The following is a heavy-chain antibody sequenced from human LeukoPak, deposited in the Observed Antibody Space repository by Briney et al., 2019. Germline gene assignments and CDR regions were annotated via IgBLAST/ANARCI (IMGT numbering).Heavy chain of an antibody. CDR1: GFSFSNYG. CDR3: ARAKIRNGVFDY. V-gene: IGHV3-30*03. D-gene: IGHD4-17*01. Sequence: GRSLRLSCAASGFSFSNYGMHWVRQAPGKGLEWVAVISYDGTKKYYEDSVKGRFTISRDNSKNTLYLQMNSLRAEDTAVYYCARAKIRNGVFDYWGQGTLVTVSS. CDR2: ISYDGTKK. J-gene: IGHJ4*02.